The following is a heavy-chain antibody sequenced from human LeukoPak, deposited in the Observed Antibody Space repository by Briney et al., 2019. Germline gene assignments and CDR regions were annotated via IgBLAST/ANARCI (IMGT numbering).Heavy chain of an antibody. J-gene: IGHJ6*02. CDR2: TNPSGGST. V-gene: IGHV1-46*01. CDR1: GYTFTTYY. D-gene: IGHD2-15*01. Sequence: GASVKVSCKASGYTFTTYYMHWVRQAPGQGLEWMGITNPSGGSTTYAQKFQGRVTMTRDTSTSTVYMELSSLRSEDTAVYYCARDIHDVYCSGGSCYATTDYYYGMDVWGQGTTVTVSS. CDR3: ARDIHDVYCSGGSCYATTDYYYGMDV.